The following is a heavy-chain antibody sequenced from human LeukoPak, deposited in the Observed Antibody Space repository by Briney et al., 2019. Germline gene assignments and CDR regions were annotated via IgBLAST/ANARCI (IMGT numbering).Heavy chain of an antibody. Sequence: SVKVSCKASGGTFSSYAISWVRQAPGQGLEWMGRIIPILGIANYAQKFQGRVTITADKSTSTAYMELSSLRSEDTAVYYCARVGGCSSTSCYSDYWGQGTLVTVSS. CDR3: ARVGGCSSTSCYSDY. D-gene: IGHD2-2*01. CDR1: GGTFSSYA. V-gene: IGHV1-69*04. J-gene: IGHJ4*01. CDR2: IIPILGIA.